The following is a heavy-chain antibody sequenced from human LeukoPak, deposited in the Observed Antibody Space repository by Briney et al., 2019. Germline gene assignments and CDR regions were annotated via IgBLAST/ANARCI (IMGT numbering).Heavy chain of an antibody. D-gene: IGHD2-15*01. V-gene: IGHV4-34*01. CDR1: GESLNSYY. Sequence: SETLSLTCAVYGESLNSYYWSWVRQPPGEGLEWIGEIYGSGTTEYNPSLKSRVTISMVPSKQQFSLSLSSVTAADTAVYYCARGAWATRLGSWGLGTPVIVSS. CDR3: ARGAWATRLGS. CDR2: IYGSGTT. J-gene: IGHJ4*02.